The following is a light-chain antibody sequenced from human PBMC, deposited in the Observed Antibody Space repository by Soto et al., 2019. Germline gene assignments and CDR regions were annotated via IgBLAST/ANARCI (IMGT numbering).Light chain of an antibody. CDR3: QQYGSSPRT. CDR1: QSVSSSY. J-gene: IGKJ4*02. Sequence: EIVLTQSPGTLSLSPGERATLSCRASQSVSSSYLAWYQQKPGQAPRLLIYGASSRATVIPDRFSGSGSGTDFTLTISRLEPEDFAVYYCQQYGSSPRTFGRGPKVEIK. V-gene: IGKV3-20*01. CDR2: GAS.